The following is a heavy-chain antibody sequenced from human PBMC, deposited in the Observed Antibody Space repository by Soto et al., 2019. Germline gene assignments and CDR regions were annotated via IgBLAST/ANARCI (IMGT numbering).Heavy chain of an antibody. J-gene: IGHJ3*02. Sequence: EVQLVESGGGLVQPGGSLRLSCAASGFTVSSNYMSWVRQAPGKGLEWVSVIYSGGSTYYADSVKGRFTISRNNSKNTRYLKRNSLRAEDTAVYYCARLYSSGWYSFGVYDAFDIWGQGTMVTVSS. V-gene: IGHV3-66*04. CDR3: ARLYSSGWYSFGVYDAFDI. CDR1: GFTVSSNY. D-gene: IGHD6-19*01. CDR2: IYSGGST.